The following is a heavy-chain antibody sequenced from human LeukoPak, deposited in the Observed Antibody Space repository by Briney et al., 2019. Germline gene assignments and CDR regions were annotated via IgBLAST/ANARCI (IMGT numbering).Heavy chain of an antibody. Sequence: SETLSLTCTVSGGSISTYYWSWIRQPPGKGLEWIGYIYYSGSTNYNPSLKSRVTISVDTSKNQFSLKLSSVTAADTAVYYCARRDGHHYYYMDVWGKGTTVTISS. CDR2: IYYSGST. J-gene: IGHJ6*03. CDR1: GGSISTYY. V-gene: IGHV4-59*01. D-gene: IGHD5-24*01. CDR3: ARRDGHHYYYMDV.